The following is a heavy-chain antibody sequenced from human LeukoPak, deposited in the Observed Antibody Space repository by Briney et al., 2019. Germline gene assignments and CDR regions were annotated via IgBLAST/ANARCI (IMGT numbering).Heavy chain of an antibody. D-gene: IGHD2-15*01. Sequence: SETLSLTCAVSGGSISSGGYSWSWIRQPPGKGLEWIGYIYHSGSTYYNPSLKSRVTISVDRSKNQFSLKLSSVTAADTAVYYCARRPISGYCSGGSCYSRVPYYFDYWGQGTLVTVSS. V-gene: IGHV4-30-2*01. J-gene: IGHJ4*02. CDR2: IYHSGST. CDR1: GGSISSGGYS. CDR3: ARRPISGYCSGGSCYSRVPYYFDY.